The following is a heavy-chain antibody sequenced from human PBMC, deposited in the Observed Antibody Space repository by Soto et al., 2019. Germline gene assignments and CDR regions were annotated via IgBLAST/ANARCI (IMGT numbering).Heavy chain of an antibody. CDR3: EREEVAAYFDY. CDR1: GFTFSSYP. Sequence: QVQLVESGGGVVQPGRSLRLSCAASGFTFSSYPIHWVRQAPGKGLEWVALISYDGSNKYYADSVKGRFTISRDNSKNSLYLQMNRLRAEDTAVYYCEREEVAAYFDYWGQGTLVTVSS. CDR2: ISYDGSNK. V-gene: IGHV3-30-3*01. J-gene: IGHJ4*02. D-gene: IGHD5-12*01.